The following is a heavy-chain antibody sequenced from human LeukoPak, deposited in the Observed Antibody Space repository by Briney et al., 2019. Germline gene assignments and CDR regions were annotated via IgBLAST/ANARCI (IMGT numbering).Heavy chain of an antibody. D-gene: IGHD3-16*01. V-gene: IGHV3-30*02. J-gene: IGHJ4*02. Sequence: PGGTLRLSCATSGFTFSNYGMHWVRQAPGKGLEWVTFIQNDGSTKYFADSVKGRFTISRDNSKNTLYLQMNSLRAEDTAVYYCAKDITCRGDYWGQGTLVTV. CDR3: AKDITCRGDY. CDR1: GFTFSNYG. CDR2: IQNDGSTK.